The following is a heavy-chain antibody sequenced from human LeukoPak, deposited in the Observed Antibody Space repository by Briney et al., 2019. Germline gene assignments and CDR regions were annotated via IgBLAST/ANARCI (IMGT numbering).Heavy chain of an antibody. CDR2: IFSRSESI. J-gene: IGHJ4*02. CDR1: GFTFGAYT. D-gene: IGHD6-19*01. V-gene: IGHV3-21*04. CDR3: AKDIRGGIAVAGSDY. Sequence: PGGSLRLSCAASGFTFGAYTINWVRQAPGKGLEWVSCIFSRSESILYADSVKGRFTISRDNAKNSLYLQMNSLRAEDTALYYCAKDIRGGIAVAGSDYWGQGTLVTVSS.